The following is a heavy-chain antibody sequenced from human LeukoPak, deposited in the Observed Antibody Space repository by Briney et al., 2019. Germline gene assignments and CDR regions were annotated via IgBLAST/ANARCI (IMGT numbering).Heavy chain of an antibody. Sequence: PGGSLRLSCAASGFTFSSYWMHWVRQAPGKGLVWVSRINSEGSSTSYADSVKGRFTISRDNAKNTLYLQMNSLRAEDTAVYYCAREGYCSGGSCYSNWFDPWGQGTLVTVSS. CDR3: AREGYCSGGSCYSNWFDP. D-gene: IGHD2-15*01. V-gene: IGHV3-74*01. CDR2: INSEGSST. CDR1: GFTFSSYW. J-gene: IGHJ5*02.